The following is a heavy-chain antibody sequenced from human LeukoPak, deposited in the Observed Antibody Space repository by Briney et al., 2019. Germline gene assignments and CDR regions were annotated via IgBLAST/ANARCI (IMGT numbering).Heavy chain of an antibody. CDR1: GFTFSSYA. J-gene: IGHJ4*02. D-gene: IGHD3-3*01. Sequence: PGGSLRLSCAASGFTFSSYAMSWVRQAPGKGLEWVSAVSGSGGSTYYADSVKGRFTISRDNSKNTLYLQMNSLRAEDTAVYYCAKATYYDFWSGYVFDYWGQGTLVTVSS. CDR2: VSGSGGST. V-gene: IGHV3-23*01. CDR3: AKATYYDFWSGYVFDY.